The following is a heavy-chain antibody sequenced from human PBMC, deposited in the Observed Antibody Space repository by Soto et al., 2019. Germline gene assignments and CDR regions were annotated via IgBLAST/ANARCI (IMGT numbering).Heavy chain of an antibody. D-gene: IGHD1-1*01. Sequence: ASGPTLVNPTQTLTLTCTFSGFSLSTSGVGVGWIRQPPAKALEWLGIIFWDDDKRYGPSLKRRVSITKDTSKNQLVLTMTNMDPVDTATYYCAHLAWKEMWPRAPVVNWGQGTPVTVSS. J-gene: IGHJ4*02. V-gene: IGHV2-5*05. CDR1: GFSLSTSGVG. CDR3: AHLAWKEMWPRAPVVN. CDR2: IFWDDDK.